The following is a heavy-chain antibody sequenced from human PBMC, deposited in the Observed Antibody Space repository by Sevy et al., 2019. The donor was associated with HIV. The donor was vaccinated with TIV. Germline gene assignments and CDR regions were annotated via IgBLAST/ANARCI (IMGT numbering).Heavy chain of an antibody. V-gene: IGHV1-8*01. D-gene: IGHD2-2*03. Sequence: ASVKVSCKASGYTFTNYDINWVRQATGQWLEWMGWMNPNSGNTGYAQKFQGRVTMTRNTSISTAYMELSSLRSEDTAVYYCARGTVLLGIVVVPAARGWFDPWGQGTLVTVS. CDR2: MNPNSGNT. CDR1: GYTFTNYD. J-gene: IGHJ5*02. CDR3: ARGTVLLGIVVVPAARGWFDP.